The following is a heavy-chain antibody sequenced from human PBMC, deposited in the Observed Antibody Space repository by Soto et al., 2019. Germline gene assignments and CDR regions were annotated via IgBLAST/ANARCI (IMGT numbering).Heavy chain of an antibody. J-gene: IGHJ6*02. Sequence: QVQLVQSGAEAKKPGSSVKVSCKTSGGTFSSYAISWVRQAPGQGLEWMGGIVHLFRTTNYAQKFQGRVTISADTSTYTVYMEQSGLRSGDTAVYYCARGGYSSTWSNLLDRSGLDVWGQGTTVTVSS. CDR1: GGTFSSYA. CDR3: ARGGYSSTWSNLLDRSGLDV. V-gene: IGHV1-69*06. CDR2: IVHLFRTT. D-gene: IGHD6-13*01.